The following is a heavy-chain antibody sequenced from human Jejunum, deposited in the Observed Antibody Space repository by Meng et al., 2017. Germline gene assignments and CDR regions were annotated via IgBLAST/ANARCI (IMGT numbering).Heavy chain of an antibody. V-gene: IGHV4-61*03. Sequence: QVRLQESGPGLWRPSETLSLPCTVSGGSVSSGFYYWSWIRQPPGKGLEWIGYISDSGTTNYNPSLKSRVTMSVDTSKNHFSLKLTSVTAADTAVYFCARDSETYPTYFDYWGQGTLVTVSS. J-gene: IGHJ4*02. D-gene: IGHD5-24*01. CDR3: ARDSETYPTYFDY. CDR2: ISDSGTT. CDR1: GGSVSSGFYY.